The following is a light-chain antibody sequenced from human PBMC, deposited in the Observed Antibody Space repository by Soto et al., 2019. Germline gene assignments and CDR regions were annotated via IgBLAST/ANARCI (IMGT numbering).Light chain of an antibody. CDR2: GAA. CDR3: QQDGSSGT. Sequence: VLRPASATXPLSPSAQAPRSPRASQSVSNNYLAWYQQPRGQAHRLIIYGAANRATGIPDRFSGSGSGTDFTLTISRLEHEDFAVYYCQQDGSSGTFGQGTKVDIK. V-gene: IGKV3-20*01. J-gene: IGKJ1*01. CDR1: QSVSNNY.